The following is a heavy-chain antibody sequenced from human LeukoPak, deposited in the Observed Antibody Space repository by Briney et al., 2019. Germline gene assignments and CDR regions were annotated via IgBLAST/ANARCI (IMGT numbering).Heavy chain of an antibody. Sequence: SETLSLTCTVSGYSISSGCYWGWIRQSPGKGLEWIGSIYHSGSTYYNPSLKSRVTISVDTSKNQFSLKLSSVTAADTAVYYCARDGEESIPSDYWGQGTLVTVSS. J-gene: IGHJ4*02. CDR2: IYHSGST. D-gene: IGHD3-10*01. CDR1: GYSISSGCY. CDR3: ARDGEESIPSDY. V-gene: IGHV4-38-2*02.